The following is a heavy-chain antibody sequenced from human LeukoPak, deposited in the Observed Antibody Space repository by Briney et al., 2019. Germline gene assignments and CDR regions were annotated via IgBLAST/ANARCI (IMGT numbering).Heavy chain of an antibody. Sequence: SQTLSLTCAISGDSVSSNSAAWNWIRQSPSRGLEWLGRTYYRSKWYNYYAVSVKSRITINPDTSKNQFSLQLNSVTPEDTAVYYCARVRGIAAAGTRYFDYWGQGTLVTVSS. V-gene: IGHV6-1*01. D-gene: IGHD6-13*01. CDR3: ARVRGIAAAGTRYFDY. J-gene: IGHJ4*02. CDR2: TYYRSKWYN. CDR1: GDSVSSNSAA.